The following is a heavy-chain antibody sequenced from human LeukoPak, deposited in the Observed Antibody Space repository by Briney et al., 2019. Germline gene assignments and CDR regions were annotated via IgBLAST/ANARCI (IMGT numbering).Heavy chain of an antibody. J-gene: IGHJ4*02. CDR2: INHSGST. Sequence: PSETLSLTCAVYGGSFSGYYWSWIRQPPGKGLEWIGEINHSGSTNYNPSLKSRVTISVDTSKNQFSLKLSSVTAADTAVYYCARVKPIAAGGDWGQGTLVTVSS. D-gene: IGHD6-13*01. V-gene: IGHV4-34*01. CDR1: GGSFSGYY. CDR3: ARVKPIAAGGD.